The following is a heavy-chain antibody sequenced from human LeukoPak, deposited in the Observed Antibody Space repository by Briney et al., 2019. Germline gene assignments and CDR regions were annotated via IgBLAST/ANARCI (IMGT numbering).Heavy chain of an antibody. D-gene: IGHD6-6*01. Sequence: GGSLRLSCAASGFTFSSYAMHWVRQAPGKGLEWVAVISYDGSNKYYADSVKGRFTISRDNSKNTLYLQMNSLRAEDTAVYYCARDQPSSSSGKTYYYYYYYMDVWGKGTTVTVSS. CDR2: ISYDGSNK. J-gene: IGHJ6*03. CDR1: GFTFSSYA. CDR3: ARDQPSSSSGKTYYYYYYYMDV. V-gene: IGHV3-30*04.